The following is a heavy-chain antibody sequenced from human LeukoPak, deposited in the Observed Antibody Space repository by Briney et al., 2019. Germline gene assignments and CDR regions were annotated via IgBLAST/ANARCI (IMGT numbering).Heavy chain of an antibody. CDR2: IVVGSGNT. J-gene: IGHJ4*02. Sequence: SVKASCKASGFTFTSSAVQWVRQARGQGLEWIGWIVVGSGNTNYAQKFQERVTINRDMSTSTAYMELSSLRSEDTAVYYCATDDVTTGTKTALGYWGQGTLVTVSS. D-gene: IGHD1-1*01. CDR1: GFTFTSSA. V-gene: IGHV1-58*01. CDR3: ATDDVTTGTKTALGY.